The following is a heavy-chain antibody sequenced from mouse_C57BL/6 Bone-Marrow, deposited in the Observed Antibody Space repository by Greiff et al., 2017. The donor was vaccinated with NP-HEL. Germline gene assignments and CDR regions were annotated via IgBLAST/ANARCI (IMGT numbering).Heavy chain of an antibody. Sequence: QVQLQQPGAELVKPGASVKLSCKASGYTFTSYWMQWVKQRPGQGLEWIGEIDPSDSYNNYNQKFKGKATLTVDTSSSTAYMQLSSLTSEDSAVYYCARSGYGDYYAMDYWGQGTSVTVSS. V-gene: IGHV1-50*01. CDR1: GYTFTSYW. J-gene: IGHJ4*01. CDR3: ARSGYGDYYAMDY. CDR2: IDPSDSYN. D-gene: IGHD1-1*02.